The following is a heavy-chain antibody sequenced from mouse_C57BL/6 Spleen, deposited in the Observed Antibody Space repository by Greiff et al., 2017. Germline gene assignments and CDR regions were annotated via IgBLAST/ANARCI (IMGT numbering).Heavy chain of an antibody. D-gene: IGHD4-1*01. CDR1: GFTFSDYG. V-gene: IGHV5-17*01. J-gene: IGHJ1*03. Sequence: EVQLVESGGGLVKPGGSLKLSCAASGFTFSDYGMHWVRQAPEKGLEWVAYISRGSSTIYYADTVKGRFTISRDNATNTLYLQMTSLRSEDTAMYYCARLGNLDVWGTGTTVTVSS. CDR2: ISRGSSTI. CDR3: ARLGNLDV.